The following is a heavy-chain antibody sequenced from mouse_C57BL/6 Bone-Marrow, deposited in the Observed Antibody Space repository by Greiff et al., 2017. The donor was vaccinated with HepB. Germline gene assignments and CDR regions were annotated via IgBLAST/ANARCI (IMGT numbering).Heavy chain of an antibody. D-gene: IGHD2-3*01. V-gene: IGHV3-6*01. J-gene: IGHJ3*01. CDR2: ISYDGIN. CDR1: GYSITSGYY. Sequence: EVQLQQSGPGLVKPSQSLSLTCSVTGYSITSGYYWYWIRQFPGNKLEWMVYISYDGINNYNPSLENRISMTRDTSKNQFFLTLNSFTTEDTATYCCARERLGGYYWFAYWGQGTLVTVSA. CDR3: ARERLGGYYWFAY.